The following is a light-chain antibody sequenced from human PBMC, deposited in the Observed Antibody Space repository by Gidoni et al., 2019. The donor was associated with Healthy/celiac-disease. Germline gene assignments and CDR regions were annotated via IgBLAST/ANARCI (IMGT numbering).Light chain of an antibody. CDR2: AAS. CDR1: QSISSY. Sequence: IQMTQSPSPLSASVGDRVTITCRASQSISSYLNWYQQKPGKAPKLLIYAASSLQSGVPSRFSGSGSGTDFTLTISSLQPEDVATYYCQQSYSTPPSFGQGTKLEIK. J-gene: IGKJ2*03. CDR3: QQSYSTPPS. V-gene: IGKV1-39*01.